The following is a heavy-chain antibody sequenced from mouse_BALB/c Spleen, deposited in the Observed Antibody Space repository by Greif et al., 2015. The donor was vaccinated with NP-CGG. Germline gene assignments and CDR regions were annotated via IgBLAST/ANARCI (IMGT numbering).Heavy chain of an antibody. CDR3: ARKGLTGAFDY. J-gene: IGHJ2*01. CDR2: INPSTGYT. D-gene: IGHD4-1*01. CDR1: GYTFTSYC. V-gene: IGHV1-7*01. Sequence: QVQLKESGAELAKPGASVKMSCKASGYTFTSYCMHWVKQRPGQGLEWIGYINPSTGYTEYNQKFKDKATLTADKSSSTAYMQLSSLTSEDSAVYYCARKGLTGAFDYWGQGTTLTVSS.